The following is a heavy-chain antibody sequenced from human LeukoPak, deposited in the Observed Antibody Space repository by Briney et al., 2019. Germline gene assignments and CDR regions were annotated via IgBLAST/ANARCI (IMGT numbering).Heavy chain of an antibody. D-gene: IGHD3-16*01. V-gene: IGHV1-24*01. J-gene: IGHJ6*02. CDR1: GYTPTELS. CDR2: FDPEDGET. CDR3: ATDALMITFGGPRDPTLYYYYGMDV. Sequence: ASVKVSCKVSGYTPTELSMHWVRQAPGKGLEWMGGFDPEDGETIYAQKFQGRVTMTEDTSTDTAYMELSSLRSEDTAVYYCATDALMITFGGPRDPTLYYYYGMDVWGQGTTVTVSS.